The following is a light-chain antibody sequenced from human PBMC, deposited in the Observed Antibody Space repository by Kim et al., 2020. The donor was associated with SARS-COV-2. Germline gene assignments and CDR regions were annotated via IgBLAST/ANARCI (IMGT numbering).Light chain of an antibody. CDR1: QRVSTF. J-gene: IGKJ4*01. CDR2: DAS. CDR3: HQGSYWPT. V-gene: IGKV3-11*01. Sequence: SLSPGQRATRSCRASQRVSTFLAWYQQTPGQAPRLLIHDASKRATGIPARFSGSGSGTDFTLTISSLEPEDSAVYYCHQGSYWPTFGSGTKVEIK.